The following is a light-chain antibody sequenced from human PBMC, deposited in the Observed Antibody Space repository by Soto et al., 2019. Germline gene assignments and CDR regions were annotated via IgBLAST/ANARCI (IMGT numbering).Light chain of an antibody. Sequence: QSALTQPASVSGSPGQPITISCTGTSSDVGGFTYVSWYQQHPGKAPKLMIYDVTYRPSGVSNRFSGSKSGNAASLTISGLQAEDEADYYCSSYTSSSTLVFGTGTKLTVL. CDR1: SSDVGGFTY. J-gene: IGLJ1*01. CDR3: SSYTSSSTLV. V-gene: IGLV2-14*01. CDR2: DVT.